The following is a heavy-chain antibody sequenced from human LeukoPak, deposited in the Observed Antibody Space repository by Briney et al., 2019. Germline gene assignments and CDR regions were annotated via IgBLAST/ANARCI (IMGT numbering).Heavy chain of an antibody. CDR2: ISVSGGST. J-gene: IGHJ5*02. Sequence: PGGSLTLSCAASGFTFSSYAISWVRQAPGKGREWVSSISVSGGSTYYADSVKGRFTISRDNSKNTLYLQMNSLRAEDTAVYHCAKGPHVVIAAAGTFDPWGEGTLVTVSS. V-gene: IGHV3-23*01. CDR3: AKGPHVVIAAAGTFDP. CDR1: GFTFSSYA. D-gene: IGHD6-13*01.